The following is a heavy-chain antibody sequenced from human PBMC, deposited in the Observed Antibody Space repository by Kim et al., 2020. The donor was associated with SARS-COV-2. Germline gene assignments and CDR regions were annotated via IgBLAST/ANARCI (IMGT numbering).Heavy chain of an antibody. D-gene: IGHD5-12*01. J-gene: IGHJ5*02. CDR3: ARGSGYDYWFDP. CDR2: TYYRSKWSN. Sequence: SQTLSLTCAISGDSVSGNSAAWNWIRQSPSRGLEWLGRTYYRSKWSNDYAASVKSRISINADTSKNQFSLQLNSVTHEDTAVYYCARGSGYDYWFDPWGQGTLVTVYS. V-gene: IGHV6-1*01. CDR1: GDSVSGNSAA.